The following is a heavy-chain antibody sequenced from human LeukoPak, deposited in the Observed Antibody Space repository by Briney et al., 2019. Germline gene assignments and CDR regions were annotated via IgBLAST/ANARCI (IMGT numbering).Heavy chain of an antibody. V-gene: IGHV3-23*01. D-gene: IGHD2-15*01. CDR1: GFTFSSYA. CDR3: AKDLGYCSGGSCYSTDYFDY. CDR2: ISGSGGST. J-gene: IGHJ4*02. Sequence: GGSLRLSCAASGFTFSSYAMSWVRQAPGKGLEWVSAISGSGGSTYYADSVKGRFTISRDNSKNTLYLQMSSLRAEDTAVYYCAKDLGYCSGGSCYSTDYFDYWGQGTLVTVSS.